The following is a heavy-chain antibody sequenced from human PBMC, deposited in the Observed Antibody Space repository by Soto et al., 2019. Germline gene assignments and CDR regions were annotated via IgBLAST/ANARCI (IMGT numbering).Heavy chain of an antibody. CDR3: ARSSYGGNSPDY. D-gene: IGHD4-17*01. CDR1: GYALTELS. Sequence: ASVKVSCKVSGYALTELSMHWVRQAPGKGLEWMGGFDPEDGETIYAQKFQGRVTMTEDTSTDTAYMELSSLRSEDTAVYYCARSSYGGNSPDYWGQGTLVTVSS. J-gene: IGHJ4*02. V-gene: IGHV1-24*01. CDR2: FDPEDGET.